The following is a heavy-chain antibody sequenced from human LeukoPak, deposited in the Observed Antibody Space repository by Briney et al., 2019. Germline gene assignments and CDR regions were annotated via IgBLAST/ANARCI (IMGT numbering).Heavy chain of an antibody. J-gene: IGHJ4*02. D-gene: IGHD2/OR15-2a*01. CDR1: GYTFTNYY. CDR2: INPSGGST. CDR3: AKDMTALLTGIDN. Sequence: ASVKVSCKASGYTFTNYYIHWVRQAPGQGLEWMGVINPSGGSTSYAQMFQGRVTMTRDRSTNTLYMELSSLRTEDTAFYCCAKDMTALLTGIDNWGQGSLVTVSS. V-gene: IGHV1-46*01.